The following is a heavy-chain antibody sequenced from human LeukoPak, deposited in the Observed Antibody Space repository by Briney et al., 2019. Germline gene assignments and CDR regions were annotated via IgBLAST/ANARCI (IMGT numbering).Heavy chain of an antibody. CDR3: ARVGIIAAEPSDY. CDR2: ISSSGSTI. J-gene: IGHJ4*02. D-gene: IGHD6-13*01. V-gene: IGHV3-11*01. CDR1: GFTFSDYY. Sequence: GGSLRLSCAASGFTFSDYYMSWIRQAPGKGLEWVSYISSSGSTIYYADSVKGRFTISRDNAKNSLYLQMNGLRAEDTAVYYCARVGIIAAEPSDYWGQGTLVTVSS.